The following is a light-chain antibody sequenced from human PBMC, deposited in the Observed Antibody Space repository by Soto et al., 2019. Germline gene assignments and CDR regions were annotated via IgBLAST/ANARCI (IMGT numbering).Light chain of an antibody. Sequence: EFVLTQSPGTLSLSPGERATLSCRASQTLSNSFIAWYQQKPGQAPRLLIYDTSSRATGVPDRYSASGSGTDLTLTISRLEPEDFAVFFCQQYGTSEIIFGQGTRLEIK. V-gene: IGKV3-20*01. CDR1: QTLSNSF. J-gene: IGKJ5*01. CDR2: DTS. CDR3: QQYGTSEII.